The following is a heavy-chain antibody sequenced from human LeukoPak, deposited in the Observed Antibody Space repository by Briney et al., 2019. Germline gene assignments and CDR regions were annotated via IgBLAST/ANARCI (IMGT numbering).Heavy chain of an antibody. Sequence: ASVKVSCKASGFTFTNYGISWVRQAHGQGLEWMGWISAYNGDTNYAQKLQDRVTMTTDTSTSTAYMELRSLRSDDTAMYYCARDEGVGERGAYWGQGTLGTVSS. J-gene: IGHJ4*02. CDR3: ARDEGVGERGAY. CDR1: GFTFTNYG. CDR2: ISAYNGDT. D-gene: IGHD3-16*01. V-gene: IGHV1-18*01.